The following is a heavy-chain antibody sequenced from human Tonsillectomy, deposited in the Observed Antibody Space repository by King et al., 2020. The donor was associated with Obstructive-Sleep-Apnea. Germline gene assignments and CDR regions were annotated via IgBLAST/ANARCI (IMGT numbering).Heavy chain of an antibody. J-gene: IGHJ5*02. Sequence: VQLVESGGGLVQPGGSLRLSCAASGFTFSSYNMNWVRQAPGKGLEWVAYISSSSDTMYYADSVKGRFTISRDNAKNSLYLQMSNLRAEDTGVYYCARGGWYVWRDRNWFDPWGQGTLVTVSS. D-gene: IGHD1-1*01. CDR2: ISSSSDTM. CDR3: ARGGWYVWRDRNWFDP. CDR1: GFTFSSYN. V-gene: IGHV3-48*04.